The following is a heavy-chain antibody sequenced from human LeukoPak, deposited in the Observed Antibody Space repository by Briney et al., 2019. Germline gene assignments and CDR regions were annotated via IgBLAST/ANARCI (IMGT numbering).Heavy chain of an antibody. V-gene: IGHV3-30*04. CDR1: GFTFSSCV. D-gene: IGHD3-22*01. CDR2: ISYDGSNK. Sequence: GGSLRLSCAASGFTFSSCVMHWVRQAPGKGLEWVAVISYDGSNKYYADSVKGRFTISRDNSKNTLYLQMNSLRAEDTAMYYCARDRPMIVVADAFDIWGQGTTVTVSS. CDR3: ARDRPMIVVADAFDI. J-gene: IGHJ3*02.